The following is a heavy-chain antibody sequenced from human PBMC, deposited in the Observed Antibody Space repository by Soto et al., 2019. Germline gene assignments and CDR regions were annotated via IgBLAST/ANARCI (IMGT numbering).Heavy chain of an antibody. CDR1: GFTFSDYA. CDR3: ARDRDNSPTYYFYY. CDR2: ISYDGTKK. V-gene: IGHV3-30-3*01. J-gene: IGHJ4*02. D-gene: IGHD1-20*01. Sequence: GGSLRLSCAASGFTFSDYAMHWVRQAPGKGLEWVAVISYDGTKKYYADSVKGRFTIFTDNSKNTLYLQMHSLRAEDTAVYYCARDRDNSPTYYFYYWGQGSLVTVSS.